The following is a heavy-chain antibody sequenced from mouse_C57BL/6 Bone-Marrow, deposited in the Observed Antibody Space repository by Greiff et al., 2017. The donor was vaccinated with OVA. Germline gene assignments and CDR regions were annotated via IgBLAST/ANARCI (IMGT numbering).Heavy chain of an antibody. CDR2: IYPGSGNT. CDR1: GYSFTSYY. D-gene: IGHD1-1*01. Sequence: QVQLQQSGPELVKPGASVKISCKASGYSFTSYYIHWVKQRPGQGLEWIGWIYPGSGNTKYNEKFKGKATLTADTSSSTAYMQLSSLTSEDSAVYYCARWDYGSSSAWFAYWGQGTLVTVSA. V-gene: IGHV1-66*01. CDR3: ARWDYGSSSAWFAY. J-gene: IGHJ3*01.